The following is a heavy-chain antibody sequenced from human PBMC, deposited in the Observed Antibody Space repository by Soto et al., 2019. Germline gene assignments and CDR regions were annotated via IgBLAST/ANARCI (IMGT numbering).Heavy chain of an antibody. Sequence: GGSLRLSCVVSGFTFSNYAMSWVRQAPGKGLEWVSSIRGSGGATYYADSVKGRFTISRDNSKNTLFLQMNSLRVDDTALYYCAKSLDGGTYYRFDHWGQGTLVTVSS. J-gene: IGHJ4*02. V-gene: IGHV3-23*01. CDR2: IRGSGGAT. CDR1: GFTFSNYA. CDR3: AKSLDGGTYYRFDH. D-gene: IGHD1-26*01.